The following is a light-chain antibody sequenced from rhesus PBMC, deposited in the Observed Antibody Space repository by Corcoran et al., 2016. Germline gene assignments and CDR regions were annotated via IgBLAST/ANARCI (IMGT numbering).Light chain of an antibody. J-gene: IGKJ2*01. Sequence: DIQMTQSPPSLSASVGDTVTITCRASQGISTWFAWYQQKPGKAPKVLISKASSLKNGVPSRFSGSGSGTGFTLTISSLQSEDFGTYYCQQYSSRPYSFGQGTKIDIK. CDR3: QQYSSRPYS. CDR2: KAS. V-gene: IGKV1-22*01. CDR1: QGISTW.